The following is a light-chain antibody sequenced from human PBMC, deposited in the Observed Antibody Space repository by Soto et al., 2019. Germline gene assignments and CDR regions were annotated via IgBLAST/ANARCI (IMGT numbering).Light chain of an antibody. CDR1: QSISSW. CDR2: DAS. V-gene: IGKV1-5*01. Sequence: DIQMTQSPSTLSASVGDRVTITCRASQSISSWLAWYQQRPGRAPEVLIYDASSLESGVPSRFSGGGSGTEFTLTISSLQPDDFATYYCQQYNSYPVTFGGGTKVEIK. J-gene: IGKJ4*01. CDR3: QQYNSYPVT.